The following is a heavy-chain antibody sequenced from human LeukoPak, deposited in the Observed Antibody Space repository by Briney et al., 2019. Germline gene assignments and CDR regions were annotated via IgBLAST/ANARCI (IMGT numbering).Heavy chain of an antibody. CDR1: GFTFSSSA. V-gene: IGHV3-30*04. CDR3: AREAKTGVVYYYFDY. D-gene: IGHD3-3*01. Sequence: QPGRSLRLSCAASGFTFSSSAMHWVRQAPGKGLEWAAVISYDGRNKYYADSVKGRFSISRDNSKNTLYLQMNSLRAEDTAVYYCAREAKTGVVYYYFDYWGQGTLVTVSS. J-gene: IGHJ4*02. CDR2: ISYDGRNK.